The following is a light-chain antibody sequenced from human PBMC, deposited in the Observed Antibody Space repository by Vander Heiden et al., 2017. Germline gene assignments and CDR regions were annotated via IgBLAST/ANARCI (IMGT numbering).Light chain of an antibody. CDR1: QDISSA. CDR3: QQFNSYPLT. J-gene: IGKJ4*01. Sequence: AIQLTQSPSSLSASVGDRVTITCRASQDISSALAWYQQKPGKAPELLIYDASSLEKGVPSRFSGSGSGTDFTLTISSLQPEDFATYYCQQFNSYPLTFSGGTKVEIK. CDR2: DAS. V-gene: IGKV1-13*02.